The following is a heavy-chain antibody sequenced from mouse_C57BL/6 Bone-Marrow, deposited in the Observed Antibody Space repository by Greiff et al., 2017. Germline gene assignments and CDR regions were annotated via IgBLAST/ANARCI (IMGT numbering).Heavy chain of an antibody. Sequence: VQLQQSGPELVKPGASVKMSCKASGYTFTDYNMHWVKQSHGKSLEWIGYINPNNGGTSYNQKFKGKATLTVNKSSSTAYMELRSLTSEDSAVYYCASGPSTVVPFDYWGQGTTLTVSS. CDR3: ASGPSTVVPFDY. V-gene: IGHV1-22*01. D-gene: IGHD1-1*01. J-gene: IGHJ2*01. CDR2: INPNNGGT. CDR1: GYTFTDYN.